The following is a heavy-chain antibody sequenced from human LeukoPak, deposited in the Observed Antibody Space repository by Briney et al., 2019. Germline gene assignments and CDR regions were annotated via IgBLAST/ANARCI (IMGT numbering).Heavy chain of an antibody. CDR2: IIPIFGTA. CDR3: ARTAYQLPPGTFDI. Sequence: SVKVSCKASGGTFSSYAISWVRQAPGQGLEWMGGIIPIFGTANYAQKFQGRVTITADESTSTAYMELSSLRSEDTAVYYCARTAYQLPPGTFDIWGQGTMVTVSS. V-gene: IGHV1-69*13. CDR1: GGTFSSYA. J-gene: IGHJ3*02. D-gene: IGHD2-2*01.